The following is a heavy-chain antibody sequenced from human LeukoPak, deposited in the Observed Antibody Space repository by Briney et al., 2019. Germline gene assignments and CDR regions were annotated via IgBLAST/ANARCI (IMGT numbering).Heavy chain of an antibody. CDR2: ISWNSGSI. CDR3: AKGAVHTNYDFWSGYYRPLLGFDY. D-gene: IGHD3-3*01. V-gene: IGHV3-9*01. Sequence: GRSLRLSCAASGFTFDDYAMHWVRQAPGKGLEWVSGISWNSGSIGYADSVKGRFTISRDNAKNSLYLQMNSLRAEDTALYYCAKGAVHTNYDFWSGYYRPLLGFDYWGQGTLVTVSS. J-gene: IGHJ4*02. CDR1: GFTFDDYA.